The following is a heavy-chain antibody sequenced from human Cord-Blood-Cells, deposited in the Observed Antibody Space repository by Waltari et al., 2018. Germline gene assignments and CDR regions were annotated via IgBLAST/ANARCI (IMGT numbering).Heavy chain of an antibody. CDR2: IYYSGST. V-gene: IGHV4-39*07. J-gene: IGHJ2*01. CDR1: GGSISSSSYY. CDR3: AMPHWGSDWYFDL. Sequence: QLQLQESGPGLVKPSETLSLTCTVSGGSISSSSYYWGWIRQPPGKGLEWIGSIYYSGSTYYNPSLKSRVTISVDTSKKQFSLKLSSGTAADTAVYYCAMPHWGSDWYFDLWGRGTLVTVSS. D-gene: IGHD7-27*01.